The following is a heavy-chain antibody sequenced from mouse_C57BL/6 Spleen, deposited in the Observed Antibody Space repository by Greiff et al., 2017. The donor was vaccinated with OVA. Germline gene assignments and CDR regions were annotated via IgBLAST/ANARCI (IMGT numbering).Heavy chain of an antibody. D-gene: IGHD2-3*01. CDR3: TRGDGYYPFDD. CDR1: GYTFTDYE. CDR2: IDPETGGT. V-gene: IGHV1-15*01. J-gene: IGHJ2*01. Sequence: ESGAELVRPGASVTLSCKASGYTFTDYEMHWVKQTPVHGLEWIGAIDPETGGTAYNQKFKGKAILTADKSSSTAYMELRSLTSEDSAVYFCTRGDGYYPFDDWGQGTTLTVAS.